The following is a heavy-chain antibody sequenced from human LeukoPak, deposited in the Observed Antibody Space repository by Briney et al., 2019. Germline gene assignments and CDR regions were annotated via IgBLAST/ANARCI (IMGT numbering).Heavy chain of an antibody. Sequence: PGGSLRLSCAASGFTFSDYYMTWIRQAPGKGLEWVSYISSSGSTIYYADSVKGRFTISRDNAKNSLYLQMNSLRAEDTAVYYCARGYLLPRVVLPAAMSGGFDYWGQGTLVTVSS. D-gene: IGHD2-2*01. CDR3: ARGYLLPRVVLPAAMSGGFDY. V-gene: IGHV3-11*04. J-gene: IGHJ4*02. CDR2: ISSSGSTI. CDR1: GFTFSDYY.